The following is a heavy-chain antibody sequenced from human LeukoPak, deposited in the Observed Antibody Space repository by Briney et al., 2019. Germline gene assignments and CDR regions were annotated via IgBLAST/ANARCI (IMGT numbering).Heavy chain of an antibody. J-gene: IGHJ4*02. D-gene: IGHD3-3*01. CDR1: GFTFSNYW. Sequence: GGSLRLSCEASGFTFSNYWMSWVRQAPGKGLEWVANIKQDGSEKYYVDSVKGRFTISRDNAKNSLYLQMNSLRAEDAAVYYCARDTYSSGFFFFDYWGQGTLVTVSS. CDR2: IKQDGSEK. CDR3: ARDTYSSGFFFFDY. V-gene: IGHV3-7*01.